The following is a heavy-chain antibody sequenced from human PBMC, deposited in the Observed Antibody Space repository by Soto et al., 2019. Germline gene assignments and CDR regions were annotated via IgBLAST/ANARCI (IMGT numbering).Heavy chain of an antibody. V-gene: IGHV4-39*01. CDR2: MYYSGNT. J-gene: IGHJ6*02. CDR3: ARGVRRYSSYGMDC. Sequence: SETLSLTCTVSGGSISSSSHYWGGIRQPPGKGLEWIGSMYYSGNTYYNPSLTSRVTISVDTSKNQFSLTLSSLTAADTAVYYFARGVRRYSSYGMDCWGQATTLTVSS. D-gene: IGHD4-17*01. CDR1: GGSISSSSHY.